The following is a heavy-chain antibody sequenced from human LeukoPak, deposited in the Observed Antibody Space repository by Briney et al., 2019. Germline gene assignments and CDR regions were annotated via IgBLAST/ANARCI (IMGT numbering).Heavy chain of an antibody. V-gene: IGHV3-21*01. D-gene: IGHD6-19*01. CDR1: KYTFSSYT. CDR3: ARDEYSSGWY. J-gene: IGHJ4*02. Sequence: GGSLKLSCAASKYTFSSYTINWLRQAPGKGLEWVSSISSSGTYIYYADSVKGRFTISRDNAKNSLYLQMNSLRAEDTAVYYCARDEYSSGWYLGQGTLVTVSS. CDR2: ISSSGTYI.